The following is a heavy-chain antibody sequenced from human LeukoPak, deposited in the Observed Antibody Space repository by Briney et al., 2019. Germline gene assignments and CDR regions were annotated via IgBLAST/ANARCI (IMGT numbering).Heavy chain of an antibody. V-gene: IGHV3-48*03. CDR2: ISSRGSTI. Sequence: GGSLRLSCAASGFTFSSYEMNWVRQAPGKGLEWVSYISSRGSTIHYSDSVKGRFTISRDNAKNSLYLQMNSLRAEDTAVYYCARGPSIAARYDAFDIWGQGTMVTVSS. J-gene: IGHJ3*02. CDR1: GFTFSSYE. D-gene: IGHD6-6*01. CDR3: ARGPSIAARYDAFDI.